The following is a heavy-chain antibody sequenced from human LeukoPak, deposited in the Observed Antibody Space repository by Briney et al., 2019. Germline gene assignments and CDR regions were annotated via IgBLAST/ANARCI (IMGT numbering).Heavy chain of an antibody. Sequence: ASVKVSCKASGYTYTSYYMHWVRQAPGQGLEWMGIINPSGGSTSYAQKFQGRVTMTRDTSTSTVYMELSSLRSEDTAVYYCARSARRIQLWLRGAFDIWGQGTMVTVSS. V-gene: IGHV1-46*01. CDR3: ARSARRIQLWLRGAFDI. J-gene: IGHJ3*02. D-gene: IGHD5-18*01. CDR1: GYTYTSYY. CDR2: INPSGGST.